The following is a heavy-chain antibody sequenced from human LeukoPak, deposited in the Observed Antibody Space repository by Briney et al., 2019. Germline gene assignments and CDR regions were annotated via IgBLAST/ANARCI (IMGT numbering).Heavy chain of an antibody. Sequence: SETLSLTCTVSGYSISSGYYWGWIRQPPGKGLEWIGSIYHSGSTYYNPSLKSRVTISVDTSKNQFSLKLSSVTAADTAVYYCARLVPAPSDYWGQGTLVTVSS. CDR3: ARLVPAPSDY. J-gene: IGHJ4*02. D-gene: IGHD3-10*01. CDR1: GYSISSGYY. V-gene: IGHV4-38-2*02. CDR2: IYHSGST.